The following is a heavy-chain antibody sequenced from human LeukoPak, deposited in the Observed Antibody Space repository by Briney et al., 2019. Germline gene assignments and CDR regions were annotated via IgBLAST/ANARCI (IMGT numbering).Heavy chain of an antibody. J-gene: IGHJ3*02. CDR1: GGSISSGDYY. CDR2: IYYSGST. D-gene: IGHD3-22*01. CDR3: DRDVTHEYYYDSSYWAYAFDI. Sequence: SETLSLTCTVSGGSISSGDYYWSWIRQPPGKGLEGIGYIYYSGSTYYNPSLKSRFTISVDTSKNKFSLKLSTVTAADTAVYYCDRDVTHEYYYDSSYWAYAFDIWGQGTMVTVSS. V-gene: IGHV4-30-4*01.